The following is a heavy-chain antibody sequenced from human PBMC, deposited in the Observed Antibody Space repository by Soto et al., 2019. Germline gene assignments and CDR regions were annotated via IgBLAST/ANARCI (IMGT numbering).Heavy chain of an antibody. Sequence: GGSLRLSCTASGFTFGDYAMSWFRQAPGKGLEWVGFIRSKAYGGTTEYAASVKGRFTISRDDSKSIAYLQMNSLKTEDTAVYYCTRNAPEGDIVVVPAAAGYFDYWGQGTLVTVSS. V-gene: IGHV3-49*03. J-gene: IGHJ4*02. CDR2: IRSKAYGGTT. CDR3: TRNAPEGDIVVVPAAAGYFDY. CDR1: GFTFGDYA. D-gene: IGHD2-2*01.